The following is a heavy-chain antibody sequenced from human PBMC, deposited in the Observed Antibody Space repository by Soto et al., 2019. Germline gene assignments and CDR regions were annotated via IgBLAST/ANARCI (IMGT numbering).Heavy chain of an antibody. Sequence: EVQLLESGEGLVQPGGSLRLSCAASGFTFSSYAMSWVRQAPGRGLEWVSAISGSGGSTYYADSVKGRFTISRDNSKNTLYLQMNSLRAEDTAVYYCAKRDTMVRGVITNAFDIWGQGTMVTVSS. V-gene: IGHV3-23*01. CDR2: ISGSGGST. D-gene: IGHD3-10*01. CDR3: AKRDTMVRGVITNAFDI. CDR1: GFTFSSYA. J-gene: IGHJ3*02.